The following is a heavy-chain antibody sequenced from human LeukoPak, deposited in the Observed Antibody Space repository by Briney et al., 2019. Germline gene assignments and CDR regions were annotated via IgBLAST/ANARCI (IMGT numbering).Heavy chain of an antibody. CDR2: IYYSGST. J-gene: IGHJ4*02. Sequence: SETLSLTCTVSGGSISSYYWTRIRQPPGKGLEWIGYIYYSGSTNYNPSLKSRVTISIDTSKNQFSLKLNSVTAADKAVYYCARGLTTVEYWGQGTLVTVSS. CDR3: ARGLTTVEY. CDR1: GGSISSYY. D-gene: IGHD4-23*01. V-gene: IGHV4-59*01.